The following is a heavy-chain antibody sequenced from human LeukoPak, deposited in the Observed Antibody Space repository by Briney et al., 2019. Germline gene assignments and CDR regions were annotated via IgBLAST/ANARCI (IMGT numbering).Heavy chain of an antibody. J-gene: IGHJ4*02. CDR1: GFTFSSYA. D-gene: IGHD1-26*01. V-gene: IGHV3-23*01. CDR2: ISGSGGGA. Sequence: PGGSLRLSCAASGFTFSSYAMSWVRQAPGKGLEWVSTISGSGGGAYYADSVKGRFTISRDNSKNTLYLQMNSLRAEDTAIYYCAKEMFYGYSGSYDIGYWGQGTLVAVSS. CDR3: AKEMFYGYSGSYDIGY.